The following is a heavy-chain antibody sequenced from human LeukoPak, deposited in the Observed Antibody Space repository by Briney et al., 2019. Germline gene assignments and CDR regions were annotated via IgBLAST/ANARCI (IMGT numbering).Heavy chain of an antibody. V-gene: IGHV3-33*08. CDR2: IWYDGNYQ. CDR3: ARDVVRGLNWFDP. J-gene: IGHJ5*02. D-gene: IGHD3-10*01. Sequence: GGSLRLSCAASGFSLSNYGMHWVRQAPGKGLEWVAVIWYDGNYQYYADSVKGRFTISRDNSKSTLYLEMNSLRVEDTAVYYCARDVVRGLNWFDPWGQGVLVTVSS. CDR1: GFSLSNYG.